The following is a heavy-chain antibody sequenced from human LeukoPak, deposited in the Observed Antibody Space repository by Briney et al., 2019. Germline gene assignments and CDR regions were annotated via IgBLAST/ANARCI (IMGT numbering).Heavy chain of an antibody. V-gene: IGHV4-39*07. Sequence: SETLSLTCTVSGGSISSSSYYWGWIRQPPGKGLEWIGSIYYSGSTYYNPSLKSRVTISVDTSKNQFSLKLSSVTAADTAVYYCARDIRLIAAGIYYFDYWGQGTLVTVSS. CDR2: IYYSGST. CDR1: GGSISSSSYY. D-gene: IGHD2-15*01. CDR3: ARDIRLIAAGIYYFDY. J-gene: IGHJ4*02.